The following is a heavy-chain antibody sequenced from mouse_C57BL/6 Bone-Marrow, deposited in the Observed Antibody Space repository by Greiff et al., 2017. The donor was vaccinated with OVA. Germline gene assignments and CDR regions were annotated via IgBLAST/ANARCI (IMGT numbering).Heavy chain of an antibody. CDR3: ARCRSDYVYYAMDY. Sequence: QVQLQQPGAELVMPGASVKLSCKASGYTFTSYWMHWVKQRPGQGLEWIGEIDPSDSYTNYNQKFKGKATLTVDKSSSTAYMQLSSLTSEDSAVYECARCRSDYVYYAMDYWGQGTSVTVSS. D-gene: IGHD2-13*01. J-gene: IGHJ4*01. CDR2: IDPSDSYT. CDR1: GYTFTSYW. V-gene: IGHV1-69*01.